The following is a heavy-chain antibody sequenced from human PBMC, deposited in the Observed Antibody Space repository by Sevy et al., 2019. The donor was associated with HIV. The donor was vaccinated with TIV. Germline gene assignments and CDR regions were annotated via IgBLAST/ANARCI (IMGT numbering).Heavy chain of an antibody. J-gene: IGHJ3*02. Sequence: GGSLRLSCAASGFTFSSYWMSWVRQAPGKGLEWVANIKQDGGEKYYLDSVKDRFAISRDNAKNSLYLQMNSLRAEDTAVYYCSRVVGAGVRDAFDIWGQGTMVTVSS. CDR1: GFTFSSYW. CDR2: IKQDGGEK. D-gene: IGHD2-15*01. V-gene: IGHV3-7*03. CDR3: SRVVGAGVRDAFDI.